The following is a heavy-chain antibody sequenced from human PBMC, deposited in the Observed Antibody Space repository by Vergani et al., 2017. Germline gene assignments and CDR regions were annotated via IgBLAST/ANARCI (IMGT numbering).Heavy chain of an antibody. V-gene: IGHV5-10-1*03. CDR3: AIWFGGLSPWFDP. D-gene: IGHD3-10*01. CDR2: IDPSDSYT. J-gene: IGHJ5*02. CDR1: GYSFNSYW. Sequence: EVQLVQSGAEVKKPGESLRISCKGSGYSFNSYWISWVRQMPGKGLQWMGRIDPSDSYTNYSPSFQGHVTISADKSISTAYLQWSGLKASDTAMYYCAIWFGGLSPWFDPGGQGTLVTVSS.